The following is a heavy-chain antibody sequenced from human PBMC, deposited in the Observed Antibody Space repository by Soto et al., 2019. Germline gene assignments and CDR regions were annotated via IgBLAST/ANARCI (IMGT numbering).Heavy chain of an antibody. D-gene: IGHD3-16*01. V-gene: IGHV3-74*01. CDR2: TNDDGSIT. J-gene: IGHJ4*02. Sequence: HPGGSLRLSCTASGFTFGNYWMHWVRQAPGKGLVWVAHTNDDGSITNYADSVKGRFTISRDNAKDTLYLQMNSLTAEDTAVYYCARNWGIDCWGQGTLVTVSS. CDR1: GFTFGNYW. CDR3: ARNWGIDC.